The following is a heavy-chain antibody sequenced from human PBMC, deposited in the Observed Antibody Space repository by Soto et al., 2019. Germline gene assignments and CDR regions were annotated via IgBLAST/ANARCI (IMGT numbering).Heavy chain of an antibody. J-gene: IGHJ5*02. CDR2: ISGSGGST. V-gene: IGHV3-23*01. D-gene: IGHD3-22*01. Sequence: EVPLLESGGGLVQPGGSLRLSCAASGFTFSSYAMSWVRQAPGKGLEWVSAISGSGGSTYYADSVKGRFTISRYNSKNMPYLQMNSLRAEDTAVSYCAKEAEHSGYYYVGPINWFDPWGQGTLVTVSS. CDR3: AKEAEHSGYYYVGPINWFDP. CDR1: GFTFSSYA.